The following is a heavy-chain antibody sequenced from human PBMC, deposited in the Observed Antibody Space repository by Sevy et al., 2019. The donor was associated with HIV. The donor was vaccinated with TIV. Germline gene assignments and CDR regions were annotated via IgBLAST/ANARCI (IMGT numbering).Heavy chain of an antibody. CDR2: ISYDGRNK. Sequence: GGSLRLSCAASGFTFSSYAMHWVRQAPGKGLEWVAVISYDGRNKYYADSVKGRFTISRDNSKNTLYLQMNSLRAEDTDVYYCARYVWGSYRWGLDYWGQGTLVTVSS. J-gene: IGHJ4*02. CDR1: GFTFSSYA. V-gene: IGHV3-30*04. CDR3: ARYVWGSYRWGLDY. D-gene: IGHD3-16*02.